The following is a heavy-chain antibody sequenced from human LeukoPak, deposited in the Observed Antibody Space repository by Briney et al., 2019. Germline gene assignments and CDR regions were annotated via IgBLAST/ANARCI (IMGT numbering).Heavy chain of an antibody. CDR2: ISAYNGNT. Sequence: ASVKVSCKASGYTFTSYGISWVRQAPGQGLEWMGWISAYNGNTNYAQKLQGRATMTTDTSTSTAYMELRSLRSDDTAVYYCARWQAVTTSFDYWGQGTLVTVSS. CDR1: GYTFTSYG. V-gene: IGHV1-18*01. J-gene: IGHJ4*02. D-gene: IGHD4-17*01. CDR3: ARWQAVTTSFDY.